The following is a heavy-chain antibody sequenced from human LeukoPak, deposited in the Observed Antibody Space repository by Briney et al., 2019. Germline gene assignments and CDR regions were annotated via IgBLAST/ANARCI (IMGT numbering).Heavy chain of an antibody. CDR2: ISGYNGNT. D-gene: IGHD2-2*01. J-gene: IGHJ4*02. CDR3: AREYCSTTRCYMADY. CDR1: GYRFTSYG. V-gene: IGHV1-18*01. Sequence: ASVKVSCKASGYRFTSYGISWVRQAPGQGLEWMGWISGYNGNTKYAQKLQGRVTMTTDTSTSTAYMELRSLRSDDTAVYYCAREYCSTTRCYMADYWGQGTLVTVSS.